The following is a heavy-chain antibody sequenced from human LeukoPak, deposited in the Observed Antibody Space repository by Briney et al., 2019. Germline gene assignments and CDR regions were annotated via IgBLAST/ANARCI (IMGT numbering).Heavy chain of an antibody. J-gene: IGHJ4*02. D-gene: IGHD1-14*01. CDR2: IYDSGTT. V-gene: IGHV4-31*03. CDR1: GGSISNGGYY. CDR3: ARGGDRRGFDY. Sequence: SQTLSLTCTVSGGSISNGGYYWSWIRQHPGKGLEWIGYIYDSGTTYYNPALQSRVTISVDTSDNQFSLKLRSLTAADTAVYYCARGGDRRGFDYWGQGTLVTVSS.